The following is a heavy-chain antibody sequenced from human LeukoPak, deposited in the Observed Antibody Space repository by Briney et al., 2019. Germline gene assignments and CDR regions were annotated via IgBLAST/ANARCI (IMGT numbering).Heavy chain of an antibody. Sequence: PGGSLRLSCAASGFTFSSYAMSWVRQAPGKGLEWVSAIIGSGGSTYYADSVKGRSTISRDNSKNTLYLQMNSLRAEDTAVYYCAKDRTPRITIYGVAHYGMDVWGQGTTVTVSS. CDR1: GFTFSSYA. D-gene: IGHD3-3*01. CDR2: IIGSGGST. CDR3: AKDRTPRITIYGVAHYGMDV. V-gene: IGHV3-23*01. J-gene: IGHJ6*02.